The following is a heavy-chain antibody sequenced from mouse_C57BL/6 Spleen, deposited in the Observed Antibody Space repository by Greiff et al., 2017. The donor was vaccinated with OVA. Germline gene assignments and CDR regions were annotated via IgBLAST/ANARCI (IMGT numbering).Heavy chain of an antibody. J-gene: IGHJ4*01. CDR2: IHPKSGST. Sequence: QVQLQQSGAELVKPGASVKLSCRASGYTFPSYWMHWVKQRPGQGLEWIGMIHPKSGSTNYNEKFKSKATLTVDKSSSTAYMQLSSLTSEDSAVYYCARGYGSSRGAMDYWGQGTSVTVSS. CDR1: GYTFPSYW. D-gene: IGHD1-1*01. V-gene: IGHV1-64*01. CDR3: ARGYGSSRGAMDY.